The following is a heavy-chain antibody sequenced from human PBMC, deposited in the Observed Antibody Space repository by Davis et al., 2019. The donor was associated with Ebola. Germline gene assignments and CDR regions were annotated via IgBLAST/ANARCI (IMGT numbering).Heavy chain of an antibody. V-gene: IGHV3-21*01. CDR3: ARDRGGQYYNYAMDV. D-gene: IGHD6-25*01. J-gene: IGHJ6*02. CDR2: ISSGSTYI. CDR1: GFTFRNYT. Sequence: GESLKTSRAASGFTFRNYTMNWVRQAPGKGLEWVSSISSGSTYIYYADYADSVKGRFTISRDNSKNTLYLQMNSLRNEDTGVYYCARDRGGQYYNYAMDVWGQGTTVTVSS.